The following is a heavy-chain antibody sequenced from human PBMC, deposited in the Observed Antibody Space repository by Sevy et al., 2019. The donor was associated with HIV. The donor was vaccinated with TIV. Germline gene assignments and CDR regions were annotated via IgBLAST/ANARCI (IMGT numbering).Heavy chain of an antibody. CDR3: AREGLAPYVYGADV. CDR2: INWNSVSI. J-gene: IGHJ6*02. Sequence: GGSLRLSCADSGFTFDHHAMYWVRQAPGKGLEWVSGINWNSVSIGYADSVKGRFTISRDNAKNSLYLHLNSLRADDTALYYCAREGLAPYVYGADVWGQGTAVTVSS. V-gene: IGHV3-9*01. CDR1: GFTFDHHA. D-gene: IGHD3-10*02.